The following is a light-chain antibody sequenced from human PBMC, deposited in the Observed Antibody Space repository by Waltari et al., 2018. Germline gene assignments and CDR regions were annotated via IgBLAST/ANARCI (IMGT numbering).Light chain of an antibody. J-gene: IGKJ2*01. CDR1: ESIGRY. CDR3: QQSYTSPYT. CDR2: ATS. V-gene: IGKV1-39*01. Sequence: DIQMTQSQSTLSASLGDRVTITCRASESIGRYLNWYQQRPGKAPRLLIYATSNLQSGAPSRFSGSGPGTAFTLTISSLQPEDSATYFCQQSYTSPYTFGQGT.